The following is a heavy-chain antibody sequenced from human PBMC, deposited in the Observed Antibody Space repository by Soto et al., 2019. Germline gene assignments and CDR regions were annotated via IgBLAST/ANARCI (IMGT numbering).Heavy chain of an antibody. CDR2: ISAYNGNT. CDR1: GYTFTSYC. Sequence: QVQLVQSGAEVKKPGASVKVSCKASGYTFTSYCISWVRQAPGQGLEWMGWISAYNGNTNYAQKRKGRVTMTTDTSTGPAYMELRSLSSDDTAGYYCASPAPWLPSDHAFDIWGQGTMVTVSS. D-gene: IGHD5-12*01. CDR3: ASPAPWLPSDHAFDI. V-gene: IGHV1-18*01. J-gene: IGHJ3*02.